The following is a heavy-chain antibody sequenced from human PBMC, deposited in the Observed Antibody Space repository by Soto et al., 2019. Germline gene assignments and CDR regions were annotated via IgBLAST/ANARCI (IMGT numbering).Heavy chain of an antibody. CDR1: GGSISSNNW. CDR2: ISHSGMT. V-gene: IGHV4-4*02. CDR3: ARGSGWSKLDS. D-gene: IGHD6-19*01. Sequence: QVQLQESGPGLVKPSGTLSLTCAFSGGSISSNNWWSWVRQPPGKGLEWIGEISHSGMTSYSPSLKSXXIXSXXKAKNQFSLNLTSVTAADTAVYYCARGSGWSKLDSWGQGTLVTVSA. J-gene: IGHJ4*02.